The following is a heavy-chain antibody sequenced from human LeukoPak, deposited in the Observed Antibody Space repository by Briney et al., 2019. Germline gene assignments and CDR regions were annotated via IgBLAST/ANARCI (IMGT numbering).Heavy chain of an antibody. Sequence: ASVKVSCKASGGTFSSYAISWVRQAPGQGLEWMGGIIPIFGTANYAQKFQGRVTITTDESTSTAYMELSSLRSEDTAVYYCARVEARYCSSTSCYGHAFDIWGQGTMVTVSS. CDR2: IIPIFGTA. V-gene: IGHV1-69*05. J-gene: IGHJ3*02. CDR1: GGTFSSYA. D-gene: IGHD2-2*01. CDR3: ARVEARYCSSTSCYGHAFDI.